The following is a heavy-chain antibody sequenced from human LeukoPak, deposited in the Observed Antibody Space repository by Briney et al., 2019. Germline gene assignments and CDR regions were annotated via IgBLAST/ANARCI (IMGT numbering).Heavy chain of an antibody. Sequence: SETLSLTCTVSGGSISSYYWSWIRQPAGKRLEWIGRIYTSGSTNYNPSLKSRVTMSVDTSKNQFSLKLSSVTAADTAVYYCARDGGYYYDSSGYLDYWGQGTLVTVSS. CDR1: GGSISSYY. D-gene: IGHD3-22*01. J-gene: IGHJ4*02. CDR3: ARDGGYYYDSSGYLDY. CDR2: IYTSGST. V-gene: IGHV4-4*07.